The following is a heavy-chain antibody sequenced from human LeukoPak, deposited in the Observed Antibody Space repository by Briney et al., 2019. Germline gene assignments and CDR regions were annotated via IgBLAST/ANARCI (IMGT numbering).Heavy chain of an antibody. CDR1: GYTFTSYA. J-gene: IGHJ6*03. CDR3: ARGASNYPYYYYYMDV. D-gene: IGHD4-11*01. V-gene: IGHV1-3*03. CDR2: INAGNGNT. Sequence: GASVKVPCKASGYTFTSYAMHWVRQAPGQRLEWMGWINAGNGNTKYSQEFQGRVTITRDTSASTAYMELGSLRSEDMAVYYCARGASNYPYYYYYMDVWGKGTTVTVSS.